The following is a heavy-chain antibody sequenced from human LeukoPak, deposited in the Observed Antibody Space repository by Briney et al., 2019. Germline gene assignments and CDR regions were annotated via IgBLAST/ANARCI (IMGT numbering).Heavy chain of an antibody. V-gene: IGHV1-2*02. D-gene: IGHD2-21*02. CDR2: INPNSGVT. CDR1: GYTFTGYY. Sequence: ASVKVSCKASGYTFTGYYMHWVRQAPGQGLEWMAWINPNSGVTNYAQRFQGRVTMTRDTSITTAYMELSRLRSDDTAVYYCAREAQVGTATHDAFDIWGQGTMVTVSS. J-gene: IGHJ3*02. CDR3: AREAQVGTATHDAFDI.